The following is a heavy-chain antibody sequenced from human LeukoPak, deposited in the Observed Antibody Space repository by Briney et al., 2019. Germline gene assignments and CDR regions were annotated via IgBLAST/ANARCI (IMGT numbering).Heavy chain of an antibody. CDR2: IYSGGST. CDR3: AREWEQD. J-gene: IGHJ4*02. Sequence: GGSLRLSCAASGFTVSSNYMSWVRQAPGKGLEWVSVIYSGGSTYYADSVKGRFTISSDNSMNTLYLQMNSLRAEDTAVYYCAREWEQDWGQGTLVTVSS. CDR1: GFTVSSNY. V-gene: IGHV3-53*01. D-gene: IGHD1/OR15-1a*01.